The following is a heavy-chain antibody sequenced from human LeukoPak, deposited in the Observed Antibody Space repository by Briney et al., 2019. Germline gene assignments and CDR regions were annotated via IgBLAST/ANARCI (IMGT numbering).Heavy chain of an antibody. V-gene: IGHV3-11*06. D-gene: IGHD2-8*02. CDR3: ARGGTGAFDY. J-gene: IGHJ4*02. Sequence: GGSLRLACTASGFSFSDYYMSWIRQAPGEGLEWISYISSRSTYISDADSVKGRSTISRDNAKNLLFLQMNSLRVEDTALYYCARGGTGAFDYWGQGILVTVSS. CDR2: ISSRSTYI. CDR1: GFSFSDYY.